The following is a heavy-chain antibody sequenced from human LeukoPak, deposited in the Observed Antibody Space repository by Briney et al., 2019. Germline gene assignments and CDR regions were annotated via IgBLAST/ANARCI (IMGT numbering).Heavy chain of an antibody. V-gene: IGHV1-2*02. CDR2: INPNSGGT. CDR3: ARAVVGALTSCYFDY. CDR1: GYTFTCYY. D-gene: IGHD1-26*01. J-gene: IGHJ4*02. Sequence: ASVKVSCKASGYTFTCYYMHWVRQAPGQGLEWMGWINPNSGGTNYAQKFQGRVTMTRDTSISTAYMELSRLRSDDTAVYYCARAVVGALTSCYFDYWGQGTLVTVSS.